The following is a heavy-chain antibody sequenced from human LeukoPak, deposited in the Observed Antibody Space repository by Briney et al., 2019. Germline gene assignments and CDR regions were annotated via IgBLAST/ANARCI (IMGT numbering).Heavy chain of an antibody. D-gene: IGHD3-10*01. V-gene: IGHV1-69*04. CDR3: ARYSLGYGSGSS. Sequence: GASVKVSCKASGGTFSSYAISWVRQAPGQGLEWMGRIIPILGIANYAQKFQGRVTITADKSTSTVYMELSSLRSEDTAVYYCARYSLGYGSGSSWGQGTLVTVSS. CDR1: GGTFSSYA. CDR2: IIPILGIA. J-gene: IGHJ5*02.